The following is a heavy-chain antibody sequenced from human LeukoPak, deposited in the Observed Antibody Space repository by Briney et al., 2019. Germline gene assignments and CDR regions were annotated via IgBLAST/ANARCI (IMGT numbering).Heavy chain of an antibody. Sequence: SETLSLTCTVSGGSISSYYWSWIRQPPGKGLEWIGYIYYSGSTNYNPSLKSRVTISVDTSKNQFSLKLSPVTAADTAVYYCARVPVIEVAATDWFDPWGQGTLVTVSS. CDR3: ARVPVIEVAATDWFDP. CDR2: IYYSGST. V-gene: IGHV4-59*01. D-gene: IGHD2-15*01. J-gene: IGHJ5*02. CDR1: GGSISSYY.